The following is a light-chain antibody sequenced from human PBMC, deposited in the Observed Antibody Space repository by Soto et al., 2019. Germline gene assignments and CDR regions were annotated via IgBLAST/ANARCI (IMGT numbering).Light chain of an antibody. CDR2: DAY. V-gene: IGKV1-5*01. J-gene: IGKJ2*03. CDR1: QSISFW. CDR3: QQYNSFAPYS. Sequence: DIQMTQSPSTLSASVGDRVTITCRSSQSISFWLAWYQQKPGQAPKLLIYDAYTLYSGVPSRFSGSRSGTEFTLTISSLQPDDFGSYYCQQYNSFAPYSFGQGTKLEI.